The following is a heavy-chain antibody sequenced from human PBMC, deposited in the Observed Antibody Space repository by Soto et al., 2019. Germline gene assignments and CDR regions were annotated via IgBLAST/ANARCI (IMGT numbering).Heavy chain of an antibody. CDR2: INHSGST. V-gene: IGHV4-34*01. Sequence: SETLSLTCAVYGGSFSCYYWSWIRQPPGKGLEWIGEINHSGSTNYNPSLKSRVTISIDTSKNQFSLKLSSVTAADTAVYYCARGWGRIFDYWGQGTLVTVSS. CDR3: ARGWGRIFDY. CDR1: GGSFSCYY. J-gene: IGHJ4*02. D-gene: IGHD7-27*01.